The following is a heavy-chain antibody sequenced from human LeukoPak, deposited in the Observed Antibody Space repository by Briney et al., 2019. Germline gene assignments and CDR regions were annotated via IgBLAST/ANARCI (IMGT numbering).Heavy chain of an antibody. CDR3: TRLTGADVFDI. V-gene: IGHV3-73*01. CDR2: IRSKANNYAT. Sequence: GGSLRLSCAASGFTFSNAWMSWVRQASGKGLEWVGRIRSKANNYATAYAASVEGRFTISRDDSKSTAYLQMNSLKTEDTAVYYCTRLTGADVFDIWGQGTMVTVSS. CDR1: GFTFSNAW. D-gene: IGHD3-10*01. J-gene: IGHJ3*02.